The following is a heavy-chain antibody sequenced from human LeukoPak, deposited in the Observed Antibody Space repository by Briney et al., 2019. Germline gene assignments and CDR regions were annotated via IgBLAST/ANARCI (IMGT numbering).Heavy chain of an antibody. CDR3: ARDKRKGIVGSTKSYFDY. V-gene: IGHV3-11*04. Sequence: GGSLRLSCAASGFTFRDYYMAWIRQAPGKGLEWVSHISSSVTTVYYAGSVRGRFTLSRDNAKNSVSLQMNSLRAEDTAVYYCARDKRKGIVGSTKSYFDYWGQGTLVTVSS. D-gene: IGHD1-26*01. CDR1: GFTFRDYY. J-gene: IGHJ4*02. CDR2: ISSSVTTV.